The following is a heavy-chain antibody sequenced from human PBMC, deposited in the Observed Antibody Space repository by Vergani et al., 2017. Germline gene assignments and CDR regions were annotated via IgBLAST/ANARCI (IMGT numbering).Heavy chain of an antibody. CDR2: TYYRSKWYN. CDR3: ARVLESDTLVPAAITDYYGMDV. D-gene: IGHD2-2*02. Sequence: QVQLQQSGPGLVKPLQTLSLTCAISGDSVSSNSAAWNWIRQSPSRGLEWLGRTYYRSKWYNDYAVSVKSRITINPDTSKNQFSLQLNSVTPEDTAVYYCARVLESDTLVPAAITDYYGMDVWGQGTTVTVSS. V-gene: IGHV6-1*01. CDR1: GDSVSSNSAA. J-gene: IGHJ6*02.